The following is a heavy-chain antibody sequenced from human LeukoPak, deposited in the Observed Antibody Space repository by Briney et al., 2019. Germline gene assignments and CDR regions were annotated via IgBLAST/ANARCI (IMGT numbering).Heavy chain of an antibody. D-gene: IGHD6-6*01. V-gene: IGHV4-4*07. CDR1: GGSISSYY. CDR3: ARDFPREYSSSSHAFDI. Sequence: SETLSLTCTVSGGSISSYYWSWIRQPAGKGLEWIGRIYTSGSTNYNPSLKSRVTMSVDTSKNQFSLKLSSVTAADTAVYYCARDFPREYSSSSHAFDIWGQGTMVTVSS. J-gene: IGHJ3*02. CDR2: IYTSGST.